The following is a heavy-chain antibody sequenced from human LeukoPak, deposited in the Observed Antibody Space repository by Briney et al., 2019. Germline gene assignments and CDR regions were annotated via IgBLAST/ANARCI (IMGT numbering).Heavy chain of an antibody. CDR3: ARGPFYCSSTSCYTFDY. D-gene: IGHD2-2*01. CDR1: GFTFSNYA. V-gene: IGHV3-64*01. J-gene: IGHJ4*02. CDR2: IRSTGGST. Sequence: PGGSLRLSCVASGFTFSNYAMHWVRQAPGEGLEYVSAIRSTGGSTYYANSVKGRFTISRDNSKNTLYLQMGRLRAEDMAVYYCARGPFYCSSTSCYTFDYRGQGPLVTVSS.